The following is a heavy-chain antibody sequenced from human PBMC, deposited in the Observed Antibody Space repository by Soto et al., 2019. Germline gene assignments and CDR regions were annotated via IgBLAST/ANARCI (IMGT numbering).Heavy chain of an antibody. D-gene: IGHD6-19*01. CDR3: ASAAVPATAGLHX. CDR2: INPNSGGT. V-gene: IGHV1-2*02. CDR1: GYTFGGFY. J-gene: IGHJ4*02. Sequence: ASVKVSCKASGYTFGGFYMHWVRQAPGQGLEWMGCINPNSGGTKSAEKFQGSVTMTRETSISTDYMELSRLTSDDTAVYYCASAAVPATAGLHXWGQGTQFTVSX.